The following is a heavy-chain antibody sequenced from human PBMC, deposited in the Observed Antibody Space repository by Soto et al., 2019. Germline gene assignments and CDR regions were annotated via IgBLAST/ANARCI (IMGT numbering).Heavy chain of an antibody. J-gene: IGHJ6*03. CDR3: ARGITSRLVFYYYYMDV. V-gene: IGHV1-2*02. CDR1: GYIFTDYY. Sequence: QVQLVQSGAEVKKPGASVKVSCKASGYIFTDYYIHWVRQAPGQGLQWLGWINPTNSGTRYARSFQGRVTVTRDTSISTAYMELSSLRSDDTAVYYCARGITSRLVFYYYYMDVWGFGTTVTVSS. CDR2: INPTNSGT.